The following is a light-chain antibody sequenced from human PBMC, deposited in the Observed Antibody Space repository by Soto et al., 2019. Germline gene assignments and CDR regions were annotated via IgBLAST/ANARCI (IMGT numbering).Light chain of an antibody. Sequence: DIQMTQSPSTLSASVGDGVTITCRASQSIGSWLAWYQQKPGKAPKLLIYKATNLQSRVPSRFSGSGSGTDFSLTNSSLQPVDSATYFCQQYNDFQYTFGPGTKLEI. CDR1: QSIGSW. CDR3: QQYNDFQYT. V-gene: IGKV1-5*03. J-gene: IGKJ2*01. CDR2: KAT.